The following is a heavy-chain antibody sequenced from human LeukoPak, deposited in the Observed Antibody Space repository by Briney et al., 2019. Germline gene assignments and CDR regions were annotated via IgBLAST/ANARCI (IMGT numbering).Heavy chain of an antibody. CDR3: ARSRGSGHYYMDV. CDR2: IIPIFGTA. V-gene: IGHV1-69*13. Sequence: ASVKVSCKASGGTFSSYAISWVRQAPGQGLEWMGGIIPIFGTANYAQKFQGRVTITADESTSPAYMELSSLRSEDTAVYYCARSRGSGHYYMDVWGKGTTVTVSS. CDR1: GGTFSSYA. D-gene: IGHD2-2*01. J-gene: IGHJ6*03.